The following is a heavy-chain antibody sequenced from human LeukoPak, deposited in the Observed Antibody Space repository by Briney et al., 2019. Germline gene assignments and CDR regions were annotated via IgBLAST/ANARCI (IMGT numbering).Heavy chain of an antibody. CDR3: AKELHDFIHYYMDV. J-gene: IGHJ6*03. CDR2: ISGSGGST. Sequence: GGSLRLSCAASGFTFSSYAMSWVRQAPGKGLEWVSGISGSGGSTYYADSVKGRFTISRDNSKNTLYLQMNSLRAEDTAVYYCAKELHDFIHYYMDVWGKGTTVTVSS. CDR1: GFTFSSYA. V-gene: IGHV3-23*01. D-gene: IGHD3-3*01.